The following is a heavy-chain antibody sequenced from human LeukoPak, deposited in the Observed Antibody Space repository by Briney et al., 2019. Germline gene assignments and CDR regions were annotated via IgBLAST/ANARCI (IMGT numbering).Heavy chain of an antibody. CDR1: GFTFSAYG. CDR3: ASSGGDRQSAGLIDY. Sequence: QPGGSLRLSCAASGFTFSAYGMHWVRQAPGKGLEWVASIWYDGNNKYYSDSVKGRFIISRDNPKSTLYLQMNSLRAEDTSVHYCASSGGDRQSAGLIDYWGQGTLVTVSS. CDR2: IWYDGNNK. V-gene: IGHV3-33*01. J-gene: IGHJ4*02. D-gene: IGHD2-21*02.